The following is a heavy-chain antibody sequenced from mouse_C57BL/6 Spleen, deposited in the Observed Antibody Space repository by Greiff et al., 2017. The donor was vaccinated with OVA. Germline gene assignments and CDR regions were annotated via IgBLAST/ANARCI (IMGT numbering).Heavy chain of an antibody. J-gene: IGHJ2*01. Sequence: VQLQQPGAELVRPGSSVKLSCKASGYTFTSYWMHWVKQRPIQGLEWIGNIDPSDSETHCNQKFKDKATLTVDKSSSTAYMQLSSLTSEDSAVYYCHYYGSSYADYWGQGTTRTVSS. D-gene: IGHD1-1*01. CDR3: HYYGSSYADY. CDR2: IDPSDSET. V-gene: IGHV1-52*01. CDR1: GYTFTSYW.